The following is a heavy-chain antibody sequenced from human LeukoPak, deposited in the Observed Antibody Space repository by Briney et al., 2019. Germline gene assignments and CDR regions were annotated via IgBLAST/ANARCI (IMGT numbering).Heavy chain of an antibody. J-gene: IGHJ6*02. D-gene: IGHD6-19*01. CDR1: GGSFSGYY. Sequence: SETLSLTCAVYGGSFSGYYWSWIRQPPGKGLEWIGEINHSGSTNYNPSLKSRVTISGDTSKSQFSLKLSSVTAADTAVYYCARDYTAVAEESYYCGMDVWGQGTTVTVSS. V-gene: IGHV4-34*01. CDR2: INHSGST. CDR3: ARDYTAVAEESYYCGMDV.